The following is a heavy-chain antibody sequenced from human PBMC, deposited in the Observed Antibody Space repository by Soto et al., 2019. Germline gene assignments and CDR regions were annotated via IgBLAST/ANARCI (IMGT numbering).Heavy chain of an antibody. V-gene: IGHV3-53*01. CDR1: GFIVSSNY. CDR3: ARRPKSGIANDY. J-gene: IGHJ4*02. CDR2: IYSGGST. D-gene: IGHD6-13*01. Sequence: EVQLVESGGGLIQPGGSLRLSCAASGFIVSSNYMSWVRQAPGKGLEWVSVIYSGGSTFYADSVKGRFTISRDDSKNTLYLQMNSLRAEDTAVYYCARRPKSGIANDYWGPGTLVTVSS.